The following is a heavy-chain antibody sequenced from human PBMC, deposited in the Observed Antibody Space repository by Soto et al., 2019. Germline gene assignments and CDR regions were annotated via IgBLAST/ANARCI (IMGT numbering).Heavy chain of an antibody. CDR2: INQDGSDY. CDR1: GFTFSSYW. D-gene: IGHD3-22*01. CDR3: VKDLYYYDSSGFYPGSFDH. Sequence: DLEESGGGLVQPGGSLRLSCAASGFTFSSYWMNWVRQAPGKGLEWVANINQDGSDYNHVASVKGRFTISRDNAKKTLYLQMNSLRAEDTAVYYCVKDLYYYDSSGFYPGSFDHWGQGTLVTVSS. V-gene: IGHV3-7*03. J-gene: IGHJ4*02.